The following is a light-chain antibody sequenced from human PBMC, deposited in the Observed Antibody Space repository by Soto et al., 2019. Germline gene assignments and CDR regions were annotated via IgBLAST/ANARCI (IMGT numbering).Light chain of an antibody. V-gene: IGKV1-39*01. CDR3: QQYNTYYS. CDR1: QSISTY. Sequence: DIQMTPSPSSLSASVGDRVTITCRASQSISTYLNWYQQKAGLAPKLLIYAASSLQSGVPSRFSGSGSGTEFTLTISSLQPDDFATYYCQQYNTYYSFGQGTKVDIK. CDR2: AAS. J-gene: IGKJ2*03.